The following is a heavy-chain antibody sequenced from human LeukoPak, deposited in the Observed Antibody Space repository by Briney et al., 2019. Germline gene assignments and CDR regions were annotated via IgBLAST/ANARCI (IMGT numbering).Heavy chain of an antibody. Sequence: SETLSLTCTVSGGSISTYYWNWIRQPPGKGLEWIGYIYHSGSTNYNPSLQSRVTISVDTSKNQFSLNLNSVTAADTAVYYCARSVALAAAGNGLDYWGQGTLVTVSP. CDR1: GGSISTYY. D-gene: IGHD6-13*01. J-gene: IGHJ4*02. CDR3: ARSVALAAAGNGLDY. CDR2: IYHSGST. V-gene: IGHV4-59*01.